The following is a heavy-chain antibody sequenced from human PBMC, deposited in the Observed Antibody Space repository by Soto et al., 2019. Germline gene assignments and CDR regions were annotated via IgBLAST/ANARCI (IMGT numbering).Heavy chain of an antibody. CDR3: ARVLLTPYKLGH. D-gene: IGHD7-27*01. CDR2: INSDGSST. Sequence: EVQLVESGGGLVQPGGSLRLSCADSGFTFSSYWIHWVRQAPGKGLVWVSRINSDGSSTSYADSVKGRFTISRDNAKNTLYLQMNSLSAEDMAVYFCARVLLTPYKLGHWGQGTPVTVSS. V-gene: IGHV3-74*01. CDR1: GFTFSSYW. J-gene: IGHJ4*02.